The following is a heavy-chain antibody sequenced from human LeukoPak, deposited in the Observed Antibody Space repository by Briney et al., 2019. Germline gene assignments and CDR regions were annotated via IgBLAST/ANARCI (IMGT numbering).Heavy chain of an antibody. Sequence: PGGSLRLSCAASGFTFSSYGMHWVRQAPGKGLEWVAFIRYDGSNKYYADSVKGRFTISRDNSKNTLYLQMNSLRAEDTAVYYCAKDSTHYRVWDGYDSRGLYYWGQGTLVTVSS. J-gene: IGHJ4*02. CDR3: AKDSTHYRVWDGYDSRGLYY. D-gene: IGHD3-22*01. CDR1: GFTFSSYG. V-gene: IGHV3-30*02. CDR2: IRYDGSNK.